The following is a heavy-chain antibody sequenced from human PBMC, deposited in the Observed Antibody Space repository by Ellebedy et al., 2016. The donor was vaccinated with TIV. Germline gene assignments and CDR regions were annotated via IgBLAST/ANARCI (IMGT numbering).Heavy chain of an antibody. Sequence: GESLKISCVTSGFTFSDYGMHWVRQAPGKGLEWVANISNDGRSKKHGDYVRGRFTISRDNSKTTLYLHMNNLRTEDTAVYYCAKDAREKAQISWEHDSWGQGTLVTVSS. D-gene: IGHD5-24*01. V-gene: IGHV3-30*18. J-gene: IGHJ4*02. CDR3: AKDAREKAQISWEHDS. CDR1: GFTFSDYG. CDR2: ISNDGRSK.